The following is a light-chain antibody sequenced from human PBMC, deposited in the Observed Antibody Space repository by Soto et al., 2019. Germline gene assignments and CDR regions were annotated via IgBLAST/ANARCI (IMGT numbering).Light chain of an antibody. CDR2: EVS. CDR3: SSYTCSTVV. Sequence: QSVLTQPASVSGSPGQSITISCTGTSSDVGDYNYVSWYQQHPGKAPKLMIYEVSNRPSGVSSRFSGSKSGNTASLTISGLQAEDEADYYCSSYTCSTVVFGGGTQLTVL. V-gene: IGLV2-14*01. J-gene: IGLJ2*01. CDR1: SSDVGDYNY.